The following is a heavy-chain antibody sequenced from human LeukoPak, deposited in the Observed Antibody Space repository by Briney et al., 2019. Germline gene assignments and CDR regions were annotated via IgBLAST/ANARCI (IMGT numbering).Heavy chain of an antibody. CDR2: IGTSSTTI. J-gene: IGHJ4*02. CDR1: GFTFSSYT. V-gene: IGHV3-48*01. Sequence: HPGGSLRLSCAASGFTFSSYTMNWVRQPPGKGLEWVSNIGTSSTTIYYADSVKGRFTISRDNSKNTLYLQMNSLRAEDTAVYYCARDDCSGGSCYYFDYWGQGTLVTVSS. CDR3: ARDDCSGGSCYYFDY. D-gene: IGHD2-15*01.